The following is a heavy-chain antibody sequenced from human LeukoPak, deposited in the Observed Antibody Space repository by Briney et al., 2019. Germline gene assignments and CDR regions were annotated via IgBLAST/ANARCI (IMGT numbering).Heavy chain of an antibody. CDR1: GDSISSHNY. Sequence: PSETLSLTCTVSGDSISSHNYWAWIRQPPGKGLEWIGAIYHSGSTYYNPSLKSRVTLSVDKSKNQFSLNLISVTDADTAMYYCAKNLTRRAFDVWGQGTMVSVSS. CDR3: AKNLTRRAFDV. D-gene: IGHD1-7*01. V-gene: IGHV4-38-2*02. J-gene: IGHJ3*01. CDR2: IYHSGST.